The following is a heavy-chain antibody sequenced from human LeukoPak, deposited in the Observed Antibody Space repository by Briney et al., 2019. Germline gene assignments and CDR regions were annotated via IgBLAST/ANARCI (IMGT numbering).Heavy chain of an antibody. V-gene: IGHV1-46*02. Sequence: ASVKVSCKASGYTFNSYYMHWVRQAPGQGLEWMGIINPSGGSTSYAQKFQGRVTMTRDTSTSTVYMELSSLRSEDTAVYYCAKPIRYCSSTSCQLAKYQLGFDPWGQGTLVTVSS. CDR3: AKPIRYCSSTSCQLAKYQLGFDP. D-gene: IGHD2-2*01. J-gene: IGHJ5*02. CDR2: INPSGGST. CDR1: GYTFNSYY.